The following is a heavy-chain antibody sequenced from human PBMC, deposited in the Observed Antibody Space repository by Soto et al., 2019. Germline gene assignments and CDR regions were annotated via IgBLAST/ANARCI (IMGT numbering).Heavy chain of an antibody. V-gene: IGHV4-34*01. CDR2: INHSGST. J-gene: IGHJ4*02. CDR1: GGSFSGYY. Sequence: PSETLSLTCAVYGGSFSGYYWSWIRQPPGKGLEWNGEINHSGSTNYNPSLKSRVTISVDTSKNQFSLKLSSVTAADTAVYYCARFVVVPAAMPGEDFDYWGQGTLVTVSS. CDR3: ARFVVVPAAMPGEDFDY. D-gene: IGHD2-2*01.